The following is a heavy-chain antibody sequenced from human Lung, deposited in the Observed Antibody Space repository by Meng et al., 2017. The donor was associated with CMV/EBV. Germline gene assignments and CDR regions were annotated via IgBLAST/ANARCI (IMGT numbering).Heavy chain of an antibody. J-gene: IGHJ3*02. CDR2: LYYGGGAT. Sequence: SCAASGFPFRTFAMGWVRQAPGKGLEWVSSLYYGGGATHYPDSVKGRFTISRDISENTVYLQMSSLRVDDTALYYCAKGVTSGSTYRAFDIVGPGTXVTVSS. CDR1: GFPFRTFA. V-gene: IGHV3-23*03. D-gene: IGHD3-22*01. CDR3: AKGVTSGSTYRAFDI.